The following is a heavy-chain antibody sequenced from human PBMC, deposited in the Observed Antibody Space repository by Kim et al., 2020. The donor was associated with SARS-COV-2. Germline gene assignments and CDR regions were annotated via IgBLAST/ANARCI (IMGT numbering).Heavy chain of an antibody. J-gene: IGHJ3*01. CDR1: GGSISGYY. CDR2: IYYSGST. Sequence: SETLSLTCTVSGGSISGYYWNWIRQSPGKELEWIGYIYYSGSTISNPSLKSRVTISVDTSKNQFSLKLSSVTAADTAGDYCARDQAPTGRWFFDVWGQG. CDR3: ARDQAPTGRWFFDV. D-gene: IGHD6-13*01. V-gene: IGHV4-59*01.